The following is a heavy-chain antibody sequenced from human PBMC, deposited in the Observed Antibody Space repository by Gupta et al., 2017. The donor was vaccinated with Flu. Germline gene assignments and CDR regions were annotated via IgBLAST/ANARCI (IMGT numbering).Heavy chain of an antibody. D-gene: IGHD2-21*02. CDR1: SFTLSEAW. J-gene: IGHJ3*02. CDR2: IKSRSTGVTT. V-gene: IGHV3-15*01. CDR3: ASTVETRGAFDI. Sequence: EVQLLDSGGGLVKPGGSLTLSCSASSFTLSEAWMNWVRRAPGKGLEWVARIKSRSTGVTTEYSTSVKGRFTISRDDSTNTLFLQMNSLRSEDTALYYCASTVETRGAFDIWGPGTMVTVSS.